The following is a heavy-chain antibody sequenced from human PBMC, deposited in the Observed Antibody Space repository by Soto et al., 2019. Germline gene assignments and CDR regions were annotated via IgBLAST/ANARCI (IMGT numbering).Heavy chain of an antibody. CDR1: GYSFTSYW. CDR3: ARHGGDSSSWYMYYYYGMDV. D-gene: IGHD6-13*01. Sequence: PGESLKISCKGSGYSFTSYWIGWVRQMPGKGLEWMGIIYPGDSDTRYSPSFQGQVTISADKSISTAYLQWSSLKASDTAMYYCARHGGDSSSWYMYYYYGMDVWGQGTTVTVSS. CDR2: IYPGDSDT. J-gene: IGHJ6*02. V-gene: IGHV5-51*01.